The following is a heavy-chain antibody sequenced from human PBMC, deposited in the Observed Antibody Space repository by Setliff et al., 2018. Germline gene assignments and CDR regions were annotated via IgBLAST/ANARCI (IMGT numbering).Heavy chain of an antibody. CDR1: GITFKNAW. V-gene: IGHV3-15*01. Sequence: PGGSLRLSCSVSGITFKNAWMTWVRQAPGKGPEWVGRIKSSREGATSDYGAPVKGRFTISRDNSKNTVYLQMNSLRAEDTAVYYCARESYYYDSSGYSMVAFDIWGQGTTVTVSS. CDR3: ARESYYYDSSGYSMVAFDI. CDR2: IKSSREGATS. D-gene: IGHD3-22*01. J-gene: IGHJ3*02.